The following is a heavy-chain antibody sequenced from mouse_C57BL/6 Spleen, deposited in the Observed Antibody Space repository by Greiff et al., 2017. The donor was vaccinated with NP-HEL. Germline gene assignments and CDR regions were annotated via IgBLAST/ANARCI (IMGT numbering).Heavy chain of an antibody. CDR3: ARSETAQAPWFAY. Sequence: QVQLQQPGAELVRPGSSVKLSCKASGYTFTSYWMPWVKQRPIQGLEWIGNIDPSDSETHYNQKFKDKATLTVDKSSSTAYMQLSSLTSEDSAVYYCARSETAQAPWFAYWGQGTLVTVSA. V-gene: IGHV1-52*01. J-gene: IGHJ3*01. CDR2: IDPSDSET. CDR1: GYTFTSYW. D-gene: IGHD3-2*02.